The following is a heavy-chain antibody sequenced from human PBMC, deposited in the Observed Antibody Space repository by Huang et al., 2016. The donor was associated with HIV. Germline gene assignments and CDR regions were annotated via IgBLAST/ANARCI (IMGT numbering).Heavy chain of an antibody. V-gene: IGHV1-3*04. CDR3: VRVAYYDSSDYYYFYYFDC. CDR1: GYLFPPYA. CDR2: CNTSTGNT. Sequence: QVQLVQSGAEVKKPGALVKVSCKASGYLFPPYAMHWVRQAPGQRLESMRWCNTSTGNTEYSQKFQGRVTITRDTSARTAYMELSSLRSEDTAVYYCVRVAYYDSSDYYYFYYFDCWGQGTLDTVSS. J-gene: IGHJ4*02. D-gene: IGHD3-22*01.